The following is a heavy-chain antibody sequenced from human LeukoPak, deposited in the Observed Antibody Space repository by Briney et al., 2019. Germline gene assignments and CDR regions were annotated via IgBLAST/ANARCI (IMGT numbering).Heavy chain of an antibody. J-gene: IGHJ5*02. CDR2: INTNTGNP. V-gene: IGHV7-4-1*02. D-gene: IGHD3-9*01. CDR3: ARSFPLGLRYFDWLFHTDNWFDP. CDR1: GYTFTSYA. Sequence: ASVKVSCKASGYTFTSYAMNWVRQAPGQGLEWMGWINTNTGNPTYAQGFTGRFVFSLDTSVSTAYLQISSLKAEETAVYYFARSFPLGLRYFDWLFHTDNWFDPWGQGTLVTVSS.